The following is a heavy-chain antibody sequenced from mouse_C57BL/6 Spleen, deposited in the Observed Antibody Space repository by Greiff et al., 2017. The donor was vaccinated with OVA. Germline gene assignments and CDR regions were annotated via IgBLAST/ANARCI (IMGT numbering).Heavy chain of an antibody. V-gene: IGHV2-2*01. CDR2: IWSGGST. D-gene: IGHD1-1*01. CDR1: GFSLTSYG. CDR3: ARNGRYYYGSSYYAMDY. Sequence: QVQLKESGPGLVAPSQSLSITCTVSGFSLTSYGVSWVRQPPGKGLEWLGVIWSGGSTDYNAAFISRLSISKDNSKSQVFFKMNSLQADDTAIYYCARNGRYYYGSSYYAMDYWGQGTSVTVSS. J-gene: IGHJ4*01.